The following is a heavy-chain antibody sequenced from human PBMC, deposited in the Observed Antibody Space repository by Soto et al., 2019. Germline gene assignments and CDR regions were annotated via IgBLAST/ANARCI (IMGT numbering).Heavy chain of an antibody. J-gene: IGHJ4*02. CDR2: ISGYNGNT. Sequence: GASVKVSCKTSGYPFTSYGISWVRQAPGQGLEWMGWISGYNGNTNYAERLQGRVTMTTDTSTSTAYMELKSLRYDDTAVYYCAREGQLGYWGQGTPVTVSS. D-gene: IGHD6-6*01. CDR3: AREGQLGY. CDR1: GYPFTSYG. V-gene: IGHV1-18*01.